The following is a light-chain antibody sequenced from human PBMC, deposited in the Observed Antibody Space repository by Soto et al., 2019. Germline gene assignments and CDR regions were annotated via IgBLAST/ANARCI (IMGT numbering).Light chain of an antibody. CDR1: QSVGIY. V-gene: IGKV3-11*01. CDR2: DAF. Sequence: EIVLTQSPATLPLLPGERAALSCRASQSVGIYLAWYQQKPGQAPRLLIQDAFNRVTGIPARFSGSGSGTDFTLTISSLEPEDFAVYYCQQRSNWPPTFGPGTKVDIK. J-gene: IGKJ3*01. CDR3: QQRSNWPPT.